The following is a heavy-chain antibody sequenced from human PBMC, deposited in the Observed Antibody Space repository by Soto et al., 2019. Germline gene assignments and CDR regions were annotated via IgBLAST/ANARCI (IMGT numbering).Heavy chain of an antibody. V-gene: IGHV1-69*02. CDR3: ARDPFLEVAEPWAFDI. CDR2: IIPILGIA. Sequence: GASVKISCKASGGTFSSYTISWVRQAPGQGLEWMGRIIPILGIANYAQKFQGRVTMTRNTSISTAYMELSSLRSEDTAVYYCARDPFLEVAEPWAFDIWGQGTMVTVSS. D-gene: IGHD6-19*01. J-gene: IGHJ3*02. CDR1: GGTFSSYT.